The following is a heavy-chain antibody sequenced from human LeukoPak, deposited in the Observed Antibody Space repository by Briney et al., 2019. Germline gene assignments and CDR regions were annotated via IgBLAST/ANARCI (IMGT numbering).Heavy chain of an antibody. CDR2: IYYSGST. CDR3: ARDEAHYYGSGSYAANDAFDI. Sequence: SETLXLTCTVSGGSISSSSYYWGWIRQPPGKGLEWIGSIYYSGSTYYNPSLKSRVTISVDTSKNQFSLKLSSVTAADTAVYYCARDEAHYYGSGSYAANDAFDIWGQGTMVTVSS. CDR1: GGSISSSSYY. V-gene: IGHV4-39*07. J-gene: IGHJ3*02. D-gene: IGHD3-10*01.